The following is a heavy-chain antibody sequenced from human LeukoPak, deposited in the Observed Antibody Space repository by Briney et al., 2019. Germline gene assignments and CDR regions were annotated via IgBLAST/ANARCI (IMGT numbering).Heavy chain of an antibody. CDR1: GFTFSSYA. CDR3: ARDEPTVTTGPPVGS. V-gene: IGHV3-74*01. CDR2: INGDGSTS. J-gene: IGHJ4*02. D-gene: IGHD4-17*01. Sequence: GALRLSCAASGFTFSSYAMHWVRQAPGKGLEWVSCINGDGSTSNYADSVKGRFTISRDNAKNTLYLQMNSLRAEDTAIYYCARDEPTVTTGPPVGSWGQGNLVTVSS.